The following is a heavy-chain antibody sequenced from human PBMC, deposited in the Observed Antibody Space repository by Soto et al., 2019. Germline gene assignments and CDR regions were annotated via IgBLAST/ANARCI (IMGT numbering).Heavy chain of an antibody. CDR3: ARHKREQWLDDYNWWFDP. Sequence: QLQLQESGPGLVKPSETLSLTCTVSGGSISSSSYYWGWIRQPPGKGLEWIGSIYYSGSTYYNPSLKSRVTISVDTSKNQFSLKLSSVTAADTAVYYCARHKREQWLDDYNWWFDPWGQGTLVTVSS. V-gene: IGHV4-39*01. J-gene: IGHJ5*02. D-gene: IGHD6-19*01. CDR1: GGSISSSSYY. CDR2: IYYSGST.